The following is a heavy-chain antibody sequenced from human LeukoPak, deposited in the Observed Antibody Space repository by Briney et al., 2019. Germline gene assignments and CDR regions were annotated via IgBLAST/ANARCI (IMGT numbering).Heavy chain of an antibody. J-gene: IGHJ4*02. V-gene: IGHV3-23*01. CDR3: AKERTGYCSGGSCYGVDY. Sequence: GGSLRLSCAASGFTFSSYAMSWVRQAPGKGQEWVSAISGSGGSTYYADSVKGRFTISRDNSKNTLYLQLNSLRAEDTAVYYCAKERTGYCSGGSCYGVDYWGQGTLVTVSS. D-gene: IGHD2-15*01. CDR1: GFTFSSYA. CDR2: ISGSGGST.